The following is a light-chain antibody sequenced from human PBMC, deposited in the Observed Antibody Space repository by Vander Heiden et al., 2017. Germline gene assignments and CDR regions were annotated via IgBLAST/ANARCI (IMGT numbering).Light chain of an antibody. J-gene: IGKJ4*01. Sequence: DIVMTQSPDSLTVSLGERATINCKSSQSVLYTSNNKNYLAWYQQKPGQPPKLHIYWASTRDSGVPDRFSGSGSGTDFTLTISSLQAEDVAVYYCQQFYSSPTFGGGTKVEIK. CDR1: QSVLYTSNNKNY. CDR3: QQFYSSPT. CDR2: WAS. V-gene: IGKV4-1*01.